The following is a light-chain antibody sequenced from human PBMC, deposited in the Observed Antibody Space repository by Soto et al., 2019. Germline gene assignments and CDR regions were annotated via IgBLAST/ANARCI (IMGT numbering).Light chain of an antibody. CDR3: QQYGSSLFT. CDR1: QSVSSSY. V-gene: IGKV3-20*01. J-gene: IGKJ3*01. Sequence: EIVLTQSPGTLSLSPGERATLSCRASQSVSSSYLAWYQQKPGQAPRLLIYGASSRATGIPDRFSGSGSGTDFTLNISSLEPEDFQVYYCQQYGSSLFTFGPGNKVDIK. CDR2: GAS.